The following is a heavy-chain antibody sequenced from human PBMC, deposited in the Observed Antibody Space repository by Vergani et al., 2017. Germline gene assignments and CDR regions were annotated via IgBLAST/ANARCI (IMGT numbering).Heavy chain of an antibody. D-gene: IGHD4-23*01. J-gene: IGHJ4*02. CDR3: ARVHDYGGIDY. CDR2: IRSSSSYI. Sequence: EVQLVESGGGLVKPGGSLRLSCAASGFTFSSYSMNWVRQAPGKGLEWVSSIRSSSSYIYYADSVKGRFTISRDNAKNSLYLQMNSLRAEDTAVYYCARVHDYGGIDYWGQGTLVTVSS. CDR1: GFTFSSYS. V-gene: IGHV3-21*01.